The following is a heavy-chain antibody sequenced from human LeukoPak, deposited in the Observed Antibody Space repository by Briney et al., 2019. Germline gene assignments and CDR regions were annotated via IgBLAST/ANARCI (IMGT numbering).Heavy chain of an antibody. CDR3: ARGRGSYQEYYFDY. J-gene: IGHJ4*02. Sequence: SETLSLTCAVSGGSISSGGYSWRWIRQPPGKGLEWIEYIYHSGSTYYNPSLKSRVTISVDRSKNQFSLKLSSVTAADTAVYYCARGRGSYQEYYFDYWGQGTLVTVSS. D-gene: IGHD1-26*01. CDR1: GGSISSGGYS. V-gene: IGHV4-30-2*01. CDR2: IYHSGST.